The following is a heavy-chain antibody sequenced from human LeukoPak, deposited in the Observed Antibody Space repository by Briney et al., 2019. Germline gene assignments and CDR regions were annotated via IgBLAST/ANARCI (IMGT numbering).Heavy chain of an antibody. Sequence: GGSLRLSCAASGFTFSSNAMSWVRQAPGKGLEWVAVISYDGSNKYYADSVKGRFTISRDNSKNTLYLQMNSLRAEDTAVYYCARDIVVVPDPYYYYYGMDVWGQGTTVTVSS. CDR2: ISYDGSNK. CDR3: ARDIVVVPDPYYYYYGMDV. D-gene: IGHD2-2*01. CDR1: GFTFSSNA. J-gene: IGHJ6*02. V-gene: IGHV3-30-3*01.